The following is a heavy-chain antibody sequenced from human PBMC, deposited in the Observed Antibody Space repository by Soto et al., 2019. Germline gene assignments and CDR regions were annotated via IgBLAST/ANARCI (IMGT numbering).Heavy chain of an antibody. CDR2: ISGSGGST. Sequence: GGCLTLSWAPSGFTFSSYAMSWVRQAPGKGLEWVSAISGSGGSTYYADSVKGRFTISRDNSKNTLYLQMNSLRAEDTAVYYCAKPAVAGGVLQRFDYWGQGTLVTVSS. V-gene: IGHV3-23*01. CDR1: GFTFSSYA. D-gene: IGHD6-19*01. CDR3: AKPAVAGGVLQRFDY. J-gene: IGHJ4*02.